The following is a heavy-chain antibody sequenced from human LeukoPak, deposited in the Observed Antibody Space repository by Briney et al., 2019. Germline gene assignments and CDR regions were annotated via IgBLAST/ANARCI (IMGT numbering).Heavy chain of an antibody. J-gene: IGHJ4*02. V-gene: IGHV3-66*01. CDR2: IYSGGST. CDR3: ARAQTTYDFWSGGYYFDY. D-gene: IGHD3-3*01. Sequence: GGSLRLSCAASGFTVSSNYMSWVRQAPGKGLGWVSVIYSGGSTYYADSVKGRFTISRDNSKNTLYLQMNSLRAEDTAVYYCARAQTTYDFWSGGYYFDYWGQGTLVTVSS. CDR1: GFTVSSNY.